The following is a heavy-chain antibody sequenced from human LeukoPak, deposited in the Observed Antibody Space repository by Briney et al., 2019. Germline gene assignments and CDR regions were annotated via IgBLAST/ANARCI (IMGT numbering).Heavy chain of an antibody. Sequence: PGRSLRLSCAASGFTFDDYAMHWVRQAPGKGLEWVSGISWNSGSIGYADSVKGRFTISRDNAKNSLYLQMNSLRAEDMALYYCAKSLVTTINDAFDIWGQGTMVTVSS. D-gene: IGHD5-12*01. CDR2: ISWNSGSI. CDR1: GFTFDDYA. V-gene: IGHV3-9*03. J-gene: IGHJ3*02. CDR3: AKSLVTTINDAFDI.